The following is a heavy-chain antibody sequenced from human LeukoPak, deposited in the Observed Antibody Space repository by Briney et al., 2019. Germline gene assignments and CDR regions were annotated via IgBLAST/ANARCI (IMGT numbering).Heavy chain of an antibody. D-gene: IGHD3-10*01. Sequence: ASVKVSCKASGYTFTSYGISWVRQAPGQGLEWMGWISAYNGNTNYAQKPQGRVTMTTDTSTSTAYMELRSLRSDDTAVYYCARGPITMVRGVMLSVARNDYWGQGTLVTVSS. J-gene: IGHJ4*02. CDR2: ISAYNGNT. CDR3: ARGPITMVRGVMLSVARNDY. V-gene: IGHV1-18*01. CDR1: GYTFTSYG.